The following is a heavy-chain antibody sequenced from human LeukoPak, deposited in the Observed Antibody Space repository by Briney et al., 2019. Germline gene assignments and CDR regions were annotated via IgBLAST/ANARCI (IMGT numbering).Heavy chain of an antibody. D-gene: IGHD3-22*01. V-gene: IGHV3-23*01. CDR3: ARYYYDSSGRGNDAFDV. Sequence: GGSLRLSCAASGFTFSGYPIHWVRQAPGKGLEWVSSISGSGMFTYYADSVKGRFTISRDNSKNTLYLQMSSLRAEDTATFYCARYYYDSSGRGNDAFDVWGQGTMVTVSS. J-gene: IGHJ3*01. CDR1: GFTFSGYP. CDR2: ISGSGMFT.